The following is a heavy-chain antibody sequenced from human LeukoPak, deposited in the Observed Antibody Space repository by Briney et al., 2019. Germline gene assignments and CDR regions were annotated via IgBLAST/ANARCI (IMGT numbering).Heavy chain of an antibody. CDR2: IQNDGSNK. V-gene: IGHV3-30*02. CDR3: ARGEYYYDSSGYYS. D-gene: IGHD3-22*01. J-gene: IGHJ4*02. Sequence: QSGGPLRLSCTASVFTLSLYGIHWVREAPGKALEGVAFIQNDGSNKYYADSVKGRFTISRDNSKNTLYLQMNSLRAEDTAVYYCARGEYYYDSSGYYSWGQGTLVTVSS. CDR1: VFTLSLYG.